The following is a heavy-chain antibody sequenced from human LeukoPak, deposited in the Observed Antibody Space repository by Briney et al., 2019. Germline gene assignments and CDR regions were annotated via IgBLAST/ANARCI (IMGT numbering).Heavy chain of an antibody. V-gene: IGHV3-30*18. CDR2: ISYDGSNK. Sequence: GRSLRLSCAASGFTFSSYGMHWVRQAPGKGLEWVAVISYDGSNKYYADSVKGRFTISRDNSKNTLYLQMNSLRAEDTAVYYCAKDSRGHHFDYRGQGTLVTVSS. D-gene: IGHD2/OR15-2a*01. CDR1: GFTFSSYG. J-gene: IGHJ4*02. CDR3: AKDSRGHHFDY.